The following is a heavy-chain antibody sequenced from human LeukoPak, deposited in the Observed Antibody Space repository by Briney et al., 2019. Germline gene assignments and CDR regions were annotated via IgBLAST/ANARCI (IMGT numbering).Heavy chain of an antibody. Sequence: ASVKVSCKASGYSFTGYAMNWVRQAPGQGLEWMGWINPNNGDTNYAQKFQGRVTMTRDTSISTAYMELSRLRSDDTAVYYCARARSLDAFDIWGQGTMVTVSS. D-gene: IGHD2-15*01. CDR3: ARARSLDAFDI. CDR1: GYSFTGYA. V-gene: IGHV1-2*02. CDR2: INPNNGDT. J-gene: IGHJ3*02.